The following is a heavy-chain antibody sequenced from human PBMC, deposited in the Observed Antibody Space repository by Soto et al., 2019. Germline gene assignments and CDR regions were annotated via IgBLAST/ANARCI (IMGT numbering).Heavy chain of an antibody. CDR3: ARSKVEYQLLSSWSRDYYYYGMDV. Sequence: QAGGSLRLSCAASGFTFSSYWMHWVRQAPGKGLVWVSRINSDGSSTSYADSVKGRFTISRDNAKNTLYLQMNSLRAEDTAVYYCARSKVEYQLLSSWSRDYYYYGMDVWGQGTTVTVSS. CDR1: GFTFSSYW. CDR2: INSDGSST. V-gene: IGHV3-74*01. J-gene: IGHJ6*02. D-gene: IGHD2-2*01.